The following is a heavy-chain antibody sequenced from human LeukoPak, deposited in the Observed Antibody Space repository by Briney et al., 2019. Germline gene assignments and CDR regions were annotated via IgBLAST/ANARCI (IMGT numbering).Heavy chain of an antibody. J-gene: IGHJ5*02. CDR1: GGSISSSSYY. Sequence: SETLSLTCTVSGGSISSSSYYWGWIRQPPGKGLEWIGSIYYSGSTYYNPSLKSRVTISVDMSKNQFSLKLSSVTAADTAVYYCARRPGNNWFDPWGQGTLVTVSS. CDR2: IYYSGST. D-gene: IGHD1-14*01. CDR3: ARRPGNNWFDP. V-gene: IGHV4-39*01.